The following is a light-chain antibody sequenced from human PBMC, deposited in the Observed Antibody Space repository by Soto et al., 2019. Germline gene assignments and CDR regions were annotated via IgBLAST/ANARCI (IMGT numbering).Light chain of an antibody. CDR3: QQYDNLPYT. Sequence: DIQMTQSPSSLSASVGDRVTITCQASQDISNYLNWYQQKPGKAPKLLIYDASNLETGVPSRFSGSGSGTYVTFTISSLQPEDIATYYCQQYDNLPYTCGQGTKLEIK. J-gene: IGKJ2*01. CDR1: QDISNY. V-gene: IGKV1-33*01. CDR2: DAS.